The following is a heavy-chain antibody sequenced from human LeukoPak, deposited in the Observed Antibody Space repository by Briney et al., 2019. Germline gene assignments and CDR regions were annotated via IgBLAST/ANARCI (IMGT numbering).Heavy chain of an antibody. V-gene: IGHV4-61*08. J-gene: IGHJ1*01. D-gene: IGHD6-19*01. CDR1: GFSLSTSGVG. CDR3: ARDDGVYSSGPYFQH. Sequence: SGPTLVKPTQTLTLTCTFSGFSLSTSGVGVGWIRQPPGKGLEWIGYIYHSGSTNYNPSLKSRVTISVDTSKNQFSLKLSSVTAADTAVYYCARDDGVYSSGPYFQHWGQGTLVTVSS. CDR2: IYHSGST.